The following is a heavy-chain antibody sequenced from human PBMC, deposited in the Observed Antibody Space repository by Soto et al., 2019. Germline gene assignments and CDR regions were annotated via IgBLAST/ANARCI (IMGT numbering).Heavy chain of an antibody. Sequence: ASVKVSCKASGYTFTSYYMHWVRQAPGQGLEWMGIINPSGGSTSYAQKFQGRVTMTRDTSTSTVYMELSSLRSEDTAVYYCAGLHTGFNWFDPWGQGTLVTVSS. CDR2: INPSGGST. V-gene: IGHV1-46*01. D-gene: IGHD5-18*01. J-gene: IGHJ5*02. CDR1: GYTFTSYY. CDR3: AGLHTGFNWFDP.